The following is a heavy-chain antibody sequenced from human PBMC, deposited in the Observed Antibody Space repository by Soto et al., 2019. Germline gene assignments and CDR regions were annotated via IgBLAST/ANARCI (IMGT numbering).Heavy chain of an antibody. CDR2: INPNSGGT. J-gene: IGHJ6*03. Sequence: ASVKVSCKASGYTFTGYYMHWVQQAPGQGLEWMGWINPNSGGTNYAQKFQGWVTMTRDTSISTAYMELSRLRSDDTAVYYCARDRGNYDILTGYGYYYMDVWGKGTTVTVSS. CDR1: GYTFTGYY. D-gene: IGHD3-9*01. V-gene: IGHV1-2*04. CDR3: ARDRGNYDILTGYGYYYMDV.